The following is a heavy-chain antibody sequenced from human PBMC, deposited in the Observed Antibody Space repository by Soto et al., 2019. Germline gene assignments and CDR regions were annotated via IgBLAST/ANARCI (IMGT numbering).Heavy chain of an antibody. V-gene: IGHV1-18*01. Sequence: QVQLVQSGAEVKKPGASVKVSCKASGYTFTSYGISWVRQAPGQGLEWMGWISAYNGNTNYAQKLQGRVTMTTDTSTSTASKELRSLRYDDTAAYYCARDVGYGLIDYWGQGTLVTVSS. CDR1: GYTFTSYG. CDR3: ARDVGYGLIDY. CDR2: ISAYNGNT. D-gene: IGHD5-18*01. J-gene: IGHJ4*02.